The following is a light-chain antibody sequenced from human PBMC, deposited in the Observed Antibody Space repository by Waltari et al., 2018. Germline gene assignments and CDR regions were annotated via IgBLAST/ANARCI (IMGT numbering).Light chain of an antibody. Sequence: EIVMTQSPATLSVSPGERDTLSCRASQSVSSNLACYQQKPGQAPRLLIYGASTRATGIPARFSGSGSGTEFTLTISSMQSEDFAVYYCQQYNNWPPMYTFGQGTKLEIK. CDR2: GAS. J-gene: IGKJ2*01. CDR3: QQYNNWPPMYT. CDR1: QSVSSN. V-gene: IGKV3-15*01.